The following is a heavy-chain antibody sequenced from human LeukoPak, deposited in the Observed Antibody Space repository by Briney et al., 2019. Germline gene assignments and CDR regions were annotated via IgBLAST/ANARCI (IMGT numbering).Heavy chain of an antibody. V-gene: IGHV3-33*01. CDR3: ARFPRYYYDSSGSPGAFDI. D-gene: IGHD3-22*01. CDR1: GFTFSSYG. CDR2: IWYDGSNK. Sequence: GGSLRLSCAPSGFTFSSYGMHWVRQAPGKGLEWVAVIWYDGSNKYYADSVKGRFTISRDNSKNTLYLQMNSLRAEDTAVYYCARFPRYYYDSSGSPGAFDIWGQGTMVTVSS. J-gene: IGHJ3*02.